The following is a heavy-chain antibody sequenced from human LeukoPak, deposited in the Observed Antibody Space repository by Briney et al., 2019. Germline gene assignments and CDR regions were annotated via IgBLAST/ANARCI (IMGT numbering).Heavy chain of an antibody. J-gene: IGHJ4*02. V-gene: IGHV1-3*01. CDR2: IHAVNDNR. Sequence: ASVKVSCKASGYTFNVYPMHWVRQAPGQRLEWTGWIHAVNDNRRFSQKFQDGVTFTGDTSASIVYMELSSLRSEDTAVYYCARDLNWGADFWGQGILVTVSS. CDR3: ARDLNWGADF. CDR1: GYTFNVYP. D-gene: IGHD1-26*01.